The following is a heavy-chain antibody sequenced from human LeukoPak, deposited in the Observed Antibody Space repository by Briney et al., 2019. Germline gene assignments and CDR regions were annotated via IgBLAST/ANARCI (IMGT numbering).Heavy chain of an antibody. Sequence: TGGSLRLSCAASGFTFSSYSMNWVRQAPGKGLEWVSYISSSSSTIYYADSVKGRFAISRDNAKNSVYLQMNSLRAEDTAVYYCARNNYYDSSGYDYWGQGTLVTVSS. J-gene: IGHJ4*02. D-gene: IGHD3-22*01. CDR3: ARNNYYDSSGYDY. CDR2: ISSSSSTI. V-gene: IGHV3-48*04. CDR1: GFTFSSYS.